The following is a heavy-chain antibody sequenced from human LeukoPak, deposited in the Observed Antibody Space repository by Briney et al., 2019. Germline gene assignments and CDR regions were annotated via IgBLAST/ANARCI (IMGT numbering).Heavy chain of an antibody. CDR3: ARGDYYDRGALAFDI. Sequence: PSETLSLTCTVSGYSISSGYYWGWIRQPPGKGLEWIGSIYHSGRTFYNPSLKSRVTISVDTSKNQFSLKLTSVTAADTAVYYCARGDYYDRGALAFDIWGQGTMVTVSS. CDR1: GYSISSGYY. V-gene: IGHV4-38-2*02. D-gene: IGHD3-22*01. CDR2: IYHSGRT. J-gene: IGHJ3*02.